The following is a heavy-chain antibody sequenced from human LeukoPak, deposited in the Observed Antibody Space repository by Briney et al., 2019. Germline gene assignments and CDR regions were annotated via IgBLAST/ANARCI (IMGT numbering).Heavy chain of an antibody. CDR3: ARGVYDSRGYNYAFDY. CDR2: KHTSDGNT. J-gene: IGHJ4*02. V-gene: IGHV3-23*01. Sequence: PGGSLRLSCAASGFTFSSYTLSWVRRAPGKGLEWVSTKHTSDGNTYYADAVKGRFTISRDNSKNTLHLQMNSLRAEDTAVYYCARGVYDSRGYNYAFDYWGQGTLVTVSS. CDR1: GFTFSSYT. D-gene: IGHD3-22*01.